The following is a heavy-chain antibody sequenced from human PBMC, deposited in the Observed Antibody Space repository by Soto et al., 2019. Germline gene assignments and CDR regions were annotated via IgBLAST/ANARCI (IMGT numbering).Heavy chain of an antibody. D-gene: IGHD6-6*01. CDR2: IIPILGIA. CDR3: ERVRRSSSGYYYRDV. V-gene: IGHV1-69*04. CDR1: GCTFSSYA. Sequence: ASVKVSCKASGCTFSSYAISCVRQAPGQGLEWMGRIIPILGIANYAQKFQGRVTITEDKSTSTAYVELSSLRAEDTAGYYGERVRRSSSGYYYRDVWGKGTTVTVS. J-gene: IGHJ6*03.